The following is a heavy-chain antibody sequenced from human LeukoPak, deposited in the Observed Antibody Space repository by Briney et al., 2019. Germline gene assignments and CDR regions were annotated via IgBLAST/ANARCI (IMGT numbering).Heavy chain of an antibody. J-gene: IGHJ5*02. D-gene: IGHD3-22*01. CDR1: GFTFSSYA. CDR2: ISYDGSNK. V-gene: IGHV3-30-3*01. CDR3: ARGAYYYDSSGYA. Sequence: PGGSLRLSCAASGFTFSSYAMHWVRQAPGKGLEWVAVISYDGSNKYYADSVKGRFTISRDNSKNTLYLQINSLRAEDTAVYYCARGAYYYDSSGYAWGQGTLVTVSS.